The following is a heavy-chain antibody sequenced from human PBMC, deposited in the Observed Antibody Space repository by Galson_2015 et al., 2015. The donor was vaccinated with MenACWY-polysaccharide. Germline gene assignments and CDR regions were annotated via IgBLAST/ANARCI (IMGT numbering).Heavy chain of an antibody. CDR1: GYTFTSYD. V-gene: IGHV1-8*01. CDR3: ARVYQLLAARAYYYGMDV. CDR2: MNPNSGNT. Sequence: SVKVSCKASGYTFTSYDINWVRQATGQGLEWMGWMNPNSGNTGYAQKFQGRVTMTRDTSISTAYMELSSLRSEDTAAYYCARVYQLLAARAYYYGMDVWGQGTTVTVSS. J-gene: IGHJ6*02. D-gene: IGHD2-2*01.